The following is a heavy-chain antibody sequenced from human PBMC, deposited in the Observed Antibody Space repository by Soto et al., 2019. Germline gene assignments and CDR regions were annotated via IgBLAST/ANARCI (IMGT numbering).Heavy chain of an antibody. J-gene: IGHJ4*02. CDR3: ARDSPPPRE. V-gene: IGHV1-18*01. CDR2: ISAYKGNT. Sequence: QVQLVQSGAEVKKPGASVKVSCKASGYTFTSYHITWVRQAPGQGLERMGWISAYKGNTNYAQKLQGRVTLTTDTSTSTAYIELRSLRSDDTGGYYCARDSPPPREWGQGTLVTVSS. CDR1: GYTFTSYH.